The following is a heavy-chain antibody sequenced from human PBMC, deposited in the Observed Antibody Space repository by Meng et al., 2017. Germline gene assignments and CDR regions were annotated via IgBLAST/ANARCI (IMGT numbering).Heavy chain of an antibody. J-gene: IGHJ1*01. CDR1: GYSISSGYY. Sequence: SETLSLTCTVSGYSISSGYYWGWSRQPPGKGLEWIGSIYHSGSTYYNPSLKSRVTISVDTSKNQFSLKLSSVTAADTAVYYCARALSSLGYFQHWGQGTLVTVSS. V-gene: IGHV4-38-2*02. D-gene: IGHD6-6*01. CDR2: IYHSGST. CDR3: ARALSSLGYFQH.